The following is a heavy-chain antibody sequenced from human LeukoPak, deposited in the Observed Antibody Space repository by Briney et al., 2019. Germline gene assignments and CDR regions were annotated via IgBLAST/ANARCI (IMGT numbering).Heavy chain of an antibody. CDR2: ICPGDSDT. D-gene: IGHD4-23*01. V-gene: IGHV5-51*01. CDR1: GYSFASYW. J-gene: IGHJ4*02. CDR3: ARHTTVGGSLRFDY. Sequence: ESLKLSCKGSGYSFASYWIGWVRQMPGKGLEYMGLICPGDSDTRYSPSFQGQVTISADKSISTAYLQWSSLKASDTAMYYCARHTTVGGSLRFDYWGQGTLVTVSS.